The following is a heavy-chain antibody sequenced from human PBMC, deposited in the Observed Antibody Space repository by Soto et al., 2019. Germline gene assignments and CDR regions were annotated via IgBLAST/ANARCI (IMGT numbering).Heavy chain of an antibody. J-gene: IGHJ4*02. Sequence: QLQLQESGPGLVKPSETLSLTCTVSGGSIDRSNYYWDWIRQPPGKGLEWIGTTYYNGNAYYNPPIKSRVTMSVDTSKNQFSLKLISVTAADTAVYYCARHFVAVVIKGWGYWGQGTLVTVSS. CDR3: ARHFVAVVIKGWGY. CDR2: TYYNGNA. V-gene: IGHV4-39*01. CDR1: GGSIDRSNYY. D-gene: IGHD3-22*01.